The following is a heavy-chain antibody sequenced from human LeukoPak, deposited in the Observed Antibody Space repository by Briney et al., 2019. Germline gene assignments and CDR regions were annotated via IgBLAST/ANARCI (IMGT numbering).Heavy chain of an antibody. CDR2: IKQDGSEK. Sequence: PGGSLRLSCAASGFTFSSYWMSWVRQAPGKGLEWVANIKQDGSEKYYVDSVKGRFTISRDNAKNSLFLQMNSLRAEDTAVYYCAQDSGSYYVFFHWGQGTLVTVSS. CDR3: AQDSGSYYVFFH. J-gene: IGHJ4*02. CDR1: GFTFSSYW. D-gene: IGHD1-26*01. V-gene: IGHV3-7*03.